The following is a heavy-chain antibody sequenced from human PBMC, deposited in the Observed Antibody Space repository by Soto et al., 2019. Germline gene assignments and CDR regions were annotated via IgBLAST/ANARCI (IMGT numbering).Heavy chain of an antibody. J-gene: IGHJ4*02. CDR1: GGSFKSGSYS. CDR2: VYHSGST. CDR3: AIKQPNRSSSSDY. V-gene: IGHV4-61*01. Sequence: SETLSLTCTVSGGSFKSGSYSWSWIRQPPGKGLEWIGYVYHSGSTNYNPSLKSRVTISVDTSKNQFSLKLSSVTAADTAVYYCAIKQPNRSSSSDYWSQGTLVTVSS. D-gene: IGHD6-6*01.